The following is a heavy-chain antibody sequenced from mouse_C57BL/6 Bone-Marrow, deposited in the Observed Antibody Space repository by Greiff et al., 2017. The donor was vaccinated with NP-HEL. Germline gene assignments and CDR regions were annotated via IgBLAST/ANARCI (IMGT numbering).Heavy chain of an antibody. V-gene: IGHV1-81*01. CDR1: GYTFTSYG. J-gene: IGHJ1*03. D-gene: IGHD1-1*01. CDR2: IYPRSGNT. CDR3: ARLHYGNFDV. Sequence: VQLQESGAELARPGASVKLSCKASGYTFTSYGISWVKQRTGQGLEWIGEIYPRSGNTYYNEKFKGKATLTADKSSSTAYMELRSLTSEDSAVYFCARLHYGNFDVWGTGTTVTVSS.